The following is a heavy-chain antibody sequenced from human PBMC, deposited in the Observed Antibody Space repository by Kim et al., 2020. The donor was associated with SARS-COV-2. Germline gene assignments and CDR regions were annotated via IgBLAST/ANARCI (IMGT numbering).Heavy chain of an antibody. Sequence: GRTYYAESVKGRFTISRDNSKNTLYLQMTSLRAEDTAVYYCAKAPVLRYLRGQGTLVTVSS. CDR2: GRT. J-gene: IGHJ4*02. CDR3: AKAPVLRYL. D-gene: IGHD3-9*01. V-gene: IGHV3-23*01.